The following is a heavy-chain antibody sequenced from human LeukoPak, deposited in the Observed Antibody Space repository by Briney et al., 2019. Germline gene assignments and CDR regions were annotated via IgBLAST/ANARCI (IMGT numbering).Heavy chain of an antibody. V-gene: IGHV3-21*01. CDR2: ISSSPTYI. CDR3: ATLPYDRSGYLEYYFEY. J-gene: IGHJ4*02. CDR1: GFNSSRNC. D-gene: IGHD3-22*01. Sequence: GGSLRLSCAVCGFNSSRNCMNWLRQAPGKGLEWVASISSSPTYIYYADSVKGRFTISRDNAKNSLYLEMNSMRAEDTAVYYCATLPYDRSGYLEYYFEYWGLGTLVTVSS.